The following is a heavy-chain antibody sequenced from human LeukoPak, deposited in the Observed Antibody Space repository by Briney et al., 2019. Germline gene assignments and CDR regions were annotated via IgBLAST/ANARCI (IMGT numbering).Heavy chain of an antibody. V-gene: IGHV3-43*01. CDR3: AKGNAYSDYYMDV. Sequence: GGSLRLSCAASGFTFDDYSIHWVRQAPGKGLEWVSFISWDGVSTYYADSVKGRFTISRDNSKNSLYLQMNSLRTEDTALYYCAKGNAYSDYYMDVWGKGTTVTISS. D-gene: IGHD1-1*01. J-gene: IGHJ6*03. CDR2: ISWDGVST. CDR1: GFTFDDYS.